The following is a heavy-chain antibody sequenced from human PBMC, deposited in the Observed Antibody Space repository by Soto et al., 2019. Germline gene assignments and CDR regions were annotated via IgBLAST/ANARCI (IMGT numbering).Heavy chain of an antibody. CDR3: DRDQWQQLTWFDP. CDR1: GDSVSSNFAA. Sequence: QVQLQQSGPGLVKPSQTLSLTCAISGDSVSSNFAAWNWIRQSPSRGLEWLGRTYYRSKWYNDYAISVKSRITINPDTSKNHFSLQLISVTPEDTAVYYCDRDQWQQLTWFDPWGQGTLVTVSS. V-gene: IGHV6-1*01. CDR2: TYYRSKWYN. J-gene: IGHJ5*02. D-gene: IGHD6-13*01.